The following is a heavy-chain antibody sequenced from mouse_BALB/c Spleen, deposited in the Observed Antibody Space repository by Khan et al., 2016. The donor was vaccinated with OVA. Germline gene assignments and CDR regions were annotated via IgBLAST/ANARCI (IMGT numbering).Heavy chain of an antibody. Sequence: EVQLQESGPGLVKPSQSLSLTCTVTGYSITSDYAWNWIRQFPGNKLEWMGFISYSGNTKYNTSLKSRFSITRDTSKNQFFLQLNSVTTEDTATYYCARVYGGDFDYGGQGTSLTVSS. CDR1: GYSITSDYA. CDR3: ARVYGGDFDY. J-gene: IGHJ2*02. V-gene: IGHV3-2*02. CDR2: ISYSGNT. D-gene: IGHD1-1*01.